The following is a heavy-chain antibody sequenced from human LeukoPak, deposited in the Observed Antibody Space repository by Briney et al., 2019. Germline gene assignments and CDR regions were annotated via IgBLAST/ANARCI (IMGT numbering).Heavy chain of an antibody. J-gene: IGHJ3*02. CDR2: IGHSGST. CDR1: GASFHNYY. CDR3: AKSNGYGLVDI. Sequence: PSETLSLTCAVYGASFHNYYWTWIRQPPGKRLEWLGEIGHSGSTNYNPSLSSRVTVSLDTPKNQFSLRLTSVTAADTAVYYCAKSNGYGLVDIWGQGTMVTVSS. V-gene: IGHV4-34*01. D-gene: IGHD3-10*01.